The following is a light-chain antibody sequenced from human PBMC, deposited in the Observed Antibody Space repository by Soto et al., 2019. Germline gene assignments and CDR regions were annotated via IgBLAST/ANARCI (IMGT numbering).Light chain of an antibody. Sequence: EIVLTQSPGTLSSSPGEGVTLSCRASETIRSNYLAWYQKKPGQAPRLLIFGASTRAIGIPDKFSGSGSGTDFTLTISSLEPEDFAEYYCQQYGSSPPDTFGPGT. J-gene: IGKJ3*01. CDR1: ETIRSNY. CDR3: QQYGSSPPDT. CDR2: GAS. V-gene: IGKV3-20*01.